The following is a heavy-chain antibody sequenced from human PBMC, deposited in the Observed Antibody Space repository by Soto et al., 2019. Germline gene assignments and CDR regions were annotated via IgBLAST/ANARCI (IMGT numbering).Heavy chain of an antibody. V-gene: IGHV4-4*07. CDR1: GGSISSYY. Sequence: QVQLQESGPGLVKPSETLSLTCTVSGGSISSYYWSWIRQPAGKGLEWIGRIYTSGSTNYNPSLRSRVTMSVDTSKNQFSLKLSSVTAADTAVYYCARGSLGPPYYYYGMDVWGQGTTVTVSS. D-gene: IGHD3-16*01. J-gene: IGHJ6*02. CDR2: IYTSGST. CDR3: ARGSLGPPYYYYGMDV.